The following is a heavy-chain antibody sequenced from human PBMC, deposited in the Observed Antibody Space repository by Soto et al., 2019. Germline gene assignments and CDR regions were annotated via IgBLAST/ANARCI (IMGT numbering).Heavy chain of an antibody. CDR1: GYTFTRHY. CDR3: ARDWGLSSDLDLPDY. D-gene: IGHD6-25*01. CDR2: INPSGGST. V-gene: IGHV1-46*01. Sequence: ASVKVSCKASGYTFTRHYMHWVRQAPGQGLEWMGIINPSGGSTTYSQKFQGRVTMTRDTSTSTFYMELSSLRSEDTAVYYCARDWGLSSDLDLPDYWGQGTLVTVSS. J-gene: IGHJ4*02.